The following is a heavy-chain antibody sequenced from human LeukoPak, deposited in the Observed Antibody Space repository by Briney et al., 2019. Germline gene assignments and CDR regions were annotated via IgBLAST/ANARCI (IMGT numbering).Heavy chain of an antibody. J-gene: IGHJ4*02. CDR2: IYYSGST. CDR1: GGSISSYY. V-gene: IGHV4-59*08. CDR3: ARGTGWSYYFDY. D-gene: IGHD6-19*01. Sequence: PSETLSLTCTVSGGSISSYYWSWIRQPPGKGLEWIGYIYYSGSTNYNPSLKSRVTISVDTSKNQFPLKLSSVTAADSAVYYCARGTGWSYYFDYWGQGTLVTVSS.